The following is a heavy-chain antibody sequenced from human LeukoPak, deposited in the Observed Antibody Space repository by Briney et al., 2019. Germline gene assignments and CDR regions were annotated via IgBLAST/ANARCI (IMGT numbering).Heavy chain of an antibody. CDR3: ARVEDPQMSVDY. CDR1: GGSISSSSYY. CDR2: IYYSGST. V-gene: IGHV4-39*07. J-gene: IGHJ4*02. Sequence: SETLSLTCTVSGGSISSSSYYWGWIRQPPGKGLEWIGSIYYSGSTNYNPSLKSRVTISVDTSKNQFSLKLSSVTAADTAVYYCARVEDPQMSVDYWGQGTLVTVSS. D-gene: IGHD2-15*01.